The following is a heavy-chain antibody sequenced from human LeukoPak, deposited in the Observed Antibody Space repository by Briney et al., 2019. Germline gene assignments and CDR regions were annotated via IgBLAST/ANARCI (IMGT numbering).Heavy chain of an antibody. J-gene: IGHJ6*02. D-gene: IGHD5-18*01. CDR2: ISYDGSNK. V-gene: IGHV3-30*18. CDR1: GFTFSSYW. Sequence: GGSLRLSCAASGFTFSSYWMSWVRQAPGKGLEWVAVISYDGSNKYYADSVKGRFTISRDDSKNTLYLQMNSLRAEDTAVYYCAKGTGYSYGFFYYGMDVWGQGTTVTVSS. CDR3: AKGTGYSYGFFYYGMDV.